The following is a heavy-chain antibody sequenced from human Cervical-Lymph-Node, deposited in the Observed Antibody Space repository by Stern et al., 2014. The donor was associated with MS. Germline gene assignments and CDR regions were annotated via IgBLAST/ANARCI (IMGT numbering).Heavy chain of an antibody. J-gene: IGHJ4*02. CDR3: VRVDASGSYSYDY. D-gene: IGHD1-26*01. V-gene: IGHV3-72*01. CDR1: GFTFSDYY. Sequence: EVHLVESGGGLVQPGGSLRLSCVASGFTFSDYYMDWVRQAPGKGLEWVGRPRNNANAYATEYAASVKGRFTISRDDSKNSLYLQMNSLKIEDTAMYYCVRVDASGSYSYDYWGQGTLVTVSS. CDR2: PRNNANAYAT.